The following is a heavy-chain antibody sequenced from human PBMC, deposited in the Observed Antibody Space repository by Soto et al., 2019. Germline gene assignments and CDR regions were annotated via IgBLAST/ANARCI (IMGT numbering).Heavy chain of an antibody. Sequence: PGGSLRLSCAASGFTFSSYAMSWVRQAPGKGLEWVSAISGSGGSTYYADSVKGRFTISRDNSKNTLYLQMNSLRAEDTAVYYCAKDLLFFGGPDDAFDIWGQGTMVTVSS. D-gene: IGHD3-10*01. CDR3: AKDLLFFGGPDDAFDI. CDR1: GFTFSSYA. V-gene: IGHV3-23*01. CDR2: ISGSGGST. J-gene: IGHJ3*02.